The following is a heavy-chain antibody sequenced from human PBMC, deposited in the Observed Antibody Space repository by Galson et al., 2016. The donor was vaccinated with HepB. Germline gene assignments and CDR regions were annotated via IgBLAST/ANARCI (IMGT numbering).Heavy chain of an antibody. CDR3: TRSYHDPLTAYLTDALDI. D-gene: IGHD3-16*01. J-gene: IGHJ3*02. CDR2: IKPICGTV. V-gene: IGHV1-46*01. CDR1: GYTFTSHY. Sequence: SVKVSCKASGYTFTSHYINWVRQAPGHGLEWMGVIKPICGTVSFAQKFRGRVTMTRDTSTITDYIELTSLRSEDTAIYYCTRSYHDPLTAYLTDALDIWGQGTMVTVSS.